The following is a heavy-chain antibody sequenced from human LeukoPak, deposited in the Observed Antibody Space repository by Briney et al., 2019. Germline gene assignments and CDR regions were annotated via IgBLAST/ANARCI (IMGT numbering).Heavy chain of an antibody. CDR1: GFTFSSYW. CDR3: ARIKSQGVVVPLLRSTYYFDY. Sequence: GGSLRLSCAASGFTFSSYWMSWVRQAPGKGLEGGANIKQVGSEKDYVYSVKGRFTISKDTAKNSLYLQMTSLRAEDTAVYYCARIKSQGVVVPLLRSTYYFDYWGQGTLVTVSS. J-gene: IGHJ4*02. D-gene: IGHD2-21*01. CDR2: IKQVGSEK. V-gene: IGHV3-7*01.